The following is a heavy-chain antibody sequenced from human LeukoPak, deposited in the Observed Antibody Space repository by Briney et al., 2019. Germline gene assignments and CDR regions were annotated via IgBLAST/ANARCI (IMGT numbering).Heavy chain of an antibody. D-gene: IGHD4-17*01. Sequence: LSETLSLTCAVYGGSFSGYYWSWIRQPPGKGLEWIGEINHSGSTNYNPSLKSRVTISVDTSKNQFSLKLSSVTAADTAVYYCARVRLRSTYYYYGMDVWGQGTTVTVSS. V-gene: IGHV4-34*01. CDR3: ARVRLRSTYYYYGMDV. CDR2: INHSGST. CDR1: GGSFSGYY. J-gene: IGHJ6*02.